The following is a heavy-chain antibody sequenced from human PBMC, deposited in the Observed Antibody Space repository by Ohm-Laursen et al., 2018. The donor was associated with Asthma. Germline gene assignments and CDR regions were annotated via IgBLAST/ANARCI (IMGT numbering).Heavy chain of an antibody. CDR1: GFTFSSYG. V-gene: IGHV3-30*03. Sequence: SLRLSCAATGFTFSSYGMHWVRQAPGKGLEWVAVISYDGSNKYYADSVKGRFTISRDNSKNTLYLQMNSLRAEDTAVYYCARDGGTQGSVAGTQNYYYYGMDVWGQGTTVTVSS. CDR2: ISYDGSNK. CDR3: ARDGGTQGSVAGTQNYYYYGMDV. J-gene: IGHJ6*02. D-gene: IGHD6-19*01.